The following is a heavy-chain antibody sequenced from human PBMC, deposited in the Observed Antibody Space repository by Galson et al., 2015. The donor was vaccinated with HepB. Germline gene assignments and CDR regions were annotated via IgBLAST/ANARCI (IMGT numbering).Heavy chain of an antibody. V-gene: IGHV4-4*07. CDR1: GGSISTYY. Sequence: QVQLQESGPGLVKPSETLSLTCTVSGGSISTYYWSWIRQPAGKGLELIGRIYSSGTTNYNPSLKGRVTMSVDRSKNQFSPKLSSVTAADTAVYYCASATIGSEDAFDIWGQGTMVTVSS. CDR3: ASATIGSEDAFDI. J-gene: IGHJ3*02. CDR2: IYSSGTT. D-gene: IGHD5-24*01.